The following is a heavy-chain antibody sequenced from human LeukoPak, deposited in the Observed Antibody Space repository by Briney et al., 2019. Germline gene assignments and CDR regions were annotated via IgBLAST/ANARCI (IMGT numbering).Heavy chain of an antibody. V-gene: IGHV1-18*01. CDR1: GYTFTSYG. D-gene: IGHD6-19*01. Sequence: AASVKVSCKASGYTFTSYGISWVRQAPGQGLEWMGWISAYNGNTNYAQKLQGGVTMTTDTSTSTAYMELRSLRSDDTAVYYCARDQWLGEPYYYYYGMDVWGQGTTVTVSS. CDR2: ISAYNGNT. J-gene: IGHJ6*02. CDR3: ARDQWLGEPYYYYYGMDV.